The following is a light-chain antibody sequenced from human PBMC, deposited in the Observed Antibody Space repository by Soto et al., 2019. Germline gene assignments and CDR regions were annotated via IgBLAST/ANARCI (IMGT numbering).Light chain of an antibody. CDR3: QQYGSSPPLT. V-gene: IGKV3-20*01. CDR2: GAS. J-gene: IGKJ4*01. Sequence: EIVLTQSPGTLSLSPGERATLSCRASQSVSSSYLAWYQQKPGQAPRLLIYGASSRATGIPDRFSGSGSGTDFILTISRLEPEDFAVYYCQQYGSSPPLTFDGGTKVEIK. CDR1: QSVSSSY.